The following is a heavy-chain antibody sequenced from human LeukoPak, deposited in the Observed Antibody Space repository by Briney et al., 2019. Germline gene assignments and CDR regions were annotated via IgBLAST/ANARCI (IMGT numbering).Heavy chain of an antibody. V-gene: IGHV3-23*01. J-gene: IGHJ1*01. Sequence: PGGSLRLSCAASGFTFSSYAMSWVRQAPGKGLEWVSAISGSGGSTYYADSVKGRFTISRDNSKNTLYLQMNSLRAEDTAVYYWAKEGGGQWLVPPLDFKHGARAPWSPSPQ. CDR2: ISGSGGST. CDR1: GFTFSSYA. CDR3: AKEGGGQWLVPPLDFKH. D-gene: IGHD6-19*01.